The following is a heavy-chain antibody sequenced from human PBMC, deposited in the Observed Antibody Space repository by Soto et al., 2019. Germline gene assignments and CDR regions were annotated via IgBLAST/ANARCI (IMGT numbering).Heavy chain of an antibody. CDR1: GCTFSSYS. Sequence: EVHLLESGGGLVQPGGSLRLSGAASGCTFSSYSMIWVRQSPGKGLDWGSGISGSGGSTYYADSVKGRFTIARDNSKNPLYLQMNSVRAEDTAVYYCADRFLEGLPIAWGQGTLVTVSS. CDR3: ADRFLEGLPIA. V-gene: IGHV3-23*01. J-gene: IGHJ5*02. CDR2: ISGSGGST. D-gene: IGHD3-3*01.